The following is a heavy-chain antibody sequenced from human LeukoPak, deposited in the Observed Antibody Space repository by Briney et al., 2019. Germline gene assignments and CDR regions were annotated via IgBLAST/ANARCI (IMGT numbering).Heavy chain of an antibody. CDR3: AREPPGYAFDI. V-gene: IGHV1-46*03. Sequence: GASVKVSCKGSGYTLTSYYMHWVRQAPGQGLEWMGIINPSGGSTSYAQKFQGRVTMTRDTSTSTVYMELSSLRSEDTAVYYCAREPPGYAFDIWGQGTMVTVSS. J-gene: IGHJ3*02. CDR1: GYTLTSYY. D-gene: IGHD3-10*01. CDR2: INPSGGST.